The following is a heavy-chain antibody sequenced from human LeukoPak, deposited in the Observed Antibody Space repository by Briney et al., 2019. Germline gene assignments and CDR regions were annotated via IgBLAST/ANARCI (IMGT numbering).Heavy chain of an antibody. J-gene: IGHJ4*02. CDR1: GFSLSTSGVG. D-gene: IGHD4-23*01. V-gene: IGHV2-5*02. Sequence: SGPTLVNPTQTLTLTCTFSGFSLSTSGVGVGWIRQPPGKALEWLSLIYLDDDKRYSQSLKTRLTTTKATSKNQVVLTMTNMDPVDTATYYCAHRSADYGGNSGYYFDYWGQGTLVTVSS. CDR2: IYLDDDK. CDR3: AHRSADYGGNSGYYFDY.